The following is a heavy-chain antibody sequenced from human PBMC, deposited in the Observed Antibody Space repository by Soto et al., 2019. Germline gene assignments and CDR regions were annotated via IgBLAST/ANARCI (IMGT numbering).Heavy chain of an antibody. D-gene: IGHD2-8*01. J-gene: IGHJ6*02. CDR3: VYVPSDYYYYYGMDV. V-gene: IGHV1-18*01. CDR1: RYRYTYIS. Sequence: SAKARSEARRYRYTYISLWWLRQAHGQGLEWMGWISAYNSNTNYAQKAQGRVTMTTDTSTSTANMELRSLRADDTAVYYCVYVPSDYYYYYGMDVWGQGTTVTVSS. CDR2: ISAYNSNT.